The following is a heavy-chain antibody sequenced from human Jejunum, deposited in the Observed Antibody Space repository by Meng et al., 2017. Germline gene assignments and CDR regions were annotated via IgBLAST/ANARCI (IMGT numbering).Heavy chain of an antibody. V-gene: IGHV4-30-4*01. D-gene: IGHD3-22*01. CDR2: IFYRGTS. CDR1: GGSIYVADYY. CDR3: ARTMTDFYDSSGYSHFDY. J-gene: IGHJ4*02. Sequence: QVQLQELGPGLVNPSQTLSLTCTVPGGSIYVADYYWSWIRQPPGKGLEWIGDIFYRGTSHYNPSLKSRVFMSVDTSKNQFSLKLISVTDADTAVYYCARTMTDFYDSSGYSHFDYWGQGTLVTVSS.